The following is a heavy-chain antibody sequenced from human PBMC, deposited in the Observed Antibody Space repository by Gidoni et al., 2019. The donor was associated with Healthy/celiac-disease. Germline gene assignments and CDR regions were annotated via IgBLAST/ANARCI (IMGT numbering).Heavy chain of an antibody. J-gene: IGHJ4*02. D-gene: IGHD3-22*01. CDR2: IYYSGST. V-gene: IGHV4-39*01. CDR1: GGSISSSSYY. Sequence: QLQLQESGPGLVKPSETLSLTCTVSGGSISSSSYYWGWIRQPPGTGLEWIGSIYYSGSTYSNPSLKSRVTISVDTSKNQFSLKLSSVTAADTAVYYCARHHFTYYYDSSGYYFDYWGQGTLVTVSS. CDR3: ARHHFTYYYDSSGYYFDY.